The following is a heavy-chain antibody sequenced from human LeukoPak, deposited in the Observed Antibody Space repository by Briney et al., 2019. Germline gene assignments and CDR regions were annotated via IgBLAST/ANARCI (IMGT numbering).Heavy chain of an antibody. D-gene: IGHD3-22*01. CDR2: INPSGGST. CDR1: GYTFTSYY. Sequence: ASVKVSCKASGYTFTSYYMHWVRQAPGQGLEWMTIINPSGGSTRYAQKFQGRVTMTRDTSTSTVYMELSSLRSEDTAVYYCARDPRPSYDSSDYYYPGDYWGQGTLVTVSS. J-gene: IGHJ4*02. V-gene: IGHV1-46*01. CDR3: ARDPRPSYDSSDYYYPGDY.